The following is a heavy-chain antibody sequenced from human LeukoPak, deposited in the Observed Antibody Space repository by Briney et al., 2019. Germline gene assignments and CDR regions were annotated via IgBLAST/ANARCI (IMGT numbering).Heavy chain of an antibody. Sequence: GGSLRLSCAASGFTFSSYAMSWVRQAPGKGLEWVSASSGSGGSTYYADSVKGRFTISRDNSKNTLYLQMNSLRAEDTAVYYCAKDKAGYCSSTSCPGFDPWGQGTLVTVSS. D-gene: IGHD2-2*01. CDR3: AKDKAGYCSSTSCPGFDP. CDR1: GFTFSSYA. V-gene: IGHV3-23*01. J-gene: IGHJ5*02. CDR2: SSGSGGST.